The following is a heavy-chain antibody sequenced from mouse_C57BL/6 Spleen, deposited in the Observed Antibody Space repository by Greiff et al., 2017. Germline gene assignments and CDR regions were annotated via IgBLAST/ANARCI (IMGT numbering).Heavy chain of an antibody. CDR3: AIYDGYYVGGYAMDY. D-gene: IGHD2-3*01. CDR2: IHPSDSDT. Sequence: QVQLKQPGAELVKPGASVKVSCKASGYTFTSYWMHWVKQRPGQGLEWIGRIHPSDSDTNYNQKFKGKATLTVDKSSSTAYMQLSSLTSEDSAVYYCAIYDGYYVGGYAMDYWGQGTSVTVSS. J-gene: IGHJ4*01. V-gene: IGHV1-74*01. CDR1: GYTFTSYW.